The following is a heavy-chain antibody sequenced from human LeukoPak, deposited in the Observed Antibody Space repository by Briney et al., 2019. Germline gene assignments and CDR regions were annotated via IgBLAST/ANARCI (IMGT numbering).Heavy chain of an antibody. CDR1: GGTFSRYA. J-gene: IGHJ4*02. CDR2: IIPILGIA. Sequence: SVKVSCKASGGTFSRYAISWVRQAPGQGLEWMGRIIPILGIANYAQKSQGRVTITADKSTSTAYMELSSLRSEDTAVYYCEREGRQLIDYWGQGTLVTVSS. CDR3: EREGRQLIDY. D-gene: IGHD6-13*01. V-gene: IGHV1-69*04.